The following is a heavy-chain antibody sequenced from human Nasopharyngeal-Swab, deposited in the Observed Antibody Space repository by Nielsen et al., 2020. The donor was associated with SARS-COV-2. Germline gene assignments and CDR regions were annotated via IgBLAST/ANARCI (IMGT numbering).Heavy chain of an antibody. CDR1: GGSISSSSYY. CDR2: IYYSGST. CDR3: ARDSSAWDIQGYFDL. Sequence: SETLSLTCTVSGGSISSSSYYWGWIRQPPGKGLEWIGSIYYSGSTYYNSSLQSRVTISVDTSKNQFSLKLTYVTAADTAVYYCARDSSAWDIQGYFDLWGRGTLVTVSS. J-gene: IGHJ2*01. V-gene: IGHV4-39*07. D-gene: IGHD6-19*01.